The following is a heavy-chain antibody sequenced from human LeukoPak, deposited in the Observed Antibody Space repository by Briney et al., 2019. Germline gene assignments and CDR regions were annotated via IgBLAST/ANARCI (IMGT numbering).Heavy chain of an antibody. D-gene: IGHD4-11*01. J-gene: IGHJ2*01. CDR3: ARNDYSNYVGYWYLDL. Sequence: GASVNVSFKASGYTFTDYYMHWIRQAPGQGREWMGWINPNSGGTNYAQKFQGMVTMTRDTSISTAYMELSRLRSDDTAVYYCARNDYSNYVGYWYLDLWGRGTLVTVS. V-gene: IGHV1-2*02. CDR2: INPNSGGT. CDR1: GYTFTDYY.